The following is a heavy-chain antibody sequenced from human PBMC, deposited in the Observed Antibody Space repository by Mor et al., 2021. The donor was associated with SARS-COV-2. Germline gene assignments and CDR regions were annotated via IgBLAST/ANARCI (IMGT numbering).Heavy chain of an antibody. Sequence: LEWVSVLYNGEKTEYADSVKGRFTISRDHSMRTLYLQMDNLRADDTAIYYCARDPRYYYDTSGHYTNDNWGQGTLVTVSS. CDR3: ARDPRYYYDTSGHYTNDN. CDR2: LYNGEKT. D-gene: IGHD3-22*01. V-gene: IGHV3-53*01. J-gene: IGHJ4*02.